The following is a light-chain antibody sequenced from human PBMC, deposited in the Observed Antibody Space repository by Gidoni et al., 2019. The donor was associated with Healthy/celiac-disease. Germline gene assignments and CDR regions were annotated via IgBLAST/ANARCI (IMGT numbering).Light chain of an antibody. V-gene: IGLV3-25*03. J-gene: IGLJ2*01. Sequence: SYELTQPPSVSVSPGQTARITCSGDALPKQYAYWYQQKPGQAPVLVIYKDSERPSGLPERFSGSSSGTTVTLTISGVQAEDEADYYCQSADSSGQVFGGGTKLTVL. CDR2: KDS. CDR3: QSADSSGQV. CDR1: ALPKQY.